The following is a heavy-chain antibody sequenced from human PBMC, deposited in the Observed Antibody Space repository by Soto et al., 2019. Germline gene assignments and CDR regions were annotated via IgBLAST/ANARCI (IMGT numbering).Heavy chain of an antibody. J-gene: IGHJ4*02. CDR1: GYTFTSYG. CDR3: ATDCGGDCPLCFFWAGPAWCDY. CDR2: ISAYNGNT. D-gene: IGHD2-21*02. Sequence: QVQLVQSGAEVKKPGASVKVSCKASGYTFTSYGISWVRQAPGQGLEWMGWISAYNGNTNYAQTLQGRVTMTTDTSPRSEYMDVRSLRSDDTAVYYCATDCGGDCPLCFFWAGPAWCDYWGQVTLVTVSS. V-gene: IGHV1-18*01.